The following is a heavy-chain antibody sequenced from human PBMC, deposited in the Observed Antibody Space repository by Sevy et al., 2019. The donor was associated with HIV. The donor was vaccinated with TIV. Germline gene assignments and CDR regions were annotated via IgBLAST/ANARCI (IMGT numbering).Heavy chain of an antibody. V-gene: IGHV1-69*13. Sequence: ASVKVSCKASGGTFSSYAISWVRQAPGQGLEWMGGIIPIFGTANYAQKFQGRVTITADESTSTAYMELSSLRSEDTAVYYCARGVRYDFWSGYYKPYYYYYMDVWGKGTTVTVSS. CDR3: ARGVRYDFWSGYYKPYYYYYMDV. CDR2: IIPIFGTA. J-gene: IGHJ6*03. D-gene: IGHD3-3*01. CDR1: GGTFSSYA.